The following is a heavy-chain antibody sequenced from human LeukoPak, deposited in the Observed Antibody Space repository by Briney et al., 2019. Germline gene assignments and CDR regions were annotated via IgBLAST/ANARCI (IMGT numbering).Heavy chain of an antibody. V-gene: IGHV1-69*04. CDR1: GDTFHSYA. Sequence: PSVKVSCKASGDTFHSYAISWVRHAPGQGLEWMGRIIPVLGISNYAQKCPGRGTITADKSTSTAYMELSSLRSEDTAMYYCARSRLEGDGYNYDYWGQGTLVTVSS. J-gene: IGHJ4*02. CDR3: ARSRLEGDGYNYDY. CDR2: IIPVLGIS. D-gene: IGHD5-24*01.